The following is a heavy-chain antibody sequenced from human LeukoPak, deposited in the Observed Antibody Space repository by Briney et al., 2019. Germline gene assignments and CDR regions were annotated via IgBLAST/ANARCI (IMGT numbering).Heavy chain of an antibody. CDR2: INPNSGGT. Sequence: GASVKVSCKASGYTFTGYYMHWVRQAPGQGLEWMGWINPNSGGTNYAQKFQGRVTMTRDTSISTAYMELSRLRSDDTAVYYCARVHRAAAGRLYYYCMDVWGKGTTVTVSS. CDR3: ARVHRAAAGRLYYYCMDV. CDR1: GYTFTGYY. V-gene: IGHV1-2*02. J-gene: IGHJ6*03. D-gene: IGHD6-13*01.